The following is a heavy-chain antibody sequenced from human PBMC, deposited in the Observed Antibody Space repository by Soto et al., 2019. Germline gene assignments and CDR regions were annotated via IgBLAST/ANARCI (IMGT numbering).Heavy chain of an antibody. V-gene: IGHV6-1*01. J-gene: IGHJ6*02. CDR3: ARFPIVATIGENYYYYGMDV. CDR1: GDSVSSNSAA. Sequence: SQTLSLTCAISGDSVSSNSAAWNWIRQSPSRGLELLGRTYYRSKWYNDYAVSVKSRITINPDTSKNQFSLQLNSVTPEDTAVYYCARFPIVATIGENYYYYGMDVWGQGTTVTVSS. D-gene: IGHD5-12*01. CDR2: TYYRSKWYN.